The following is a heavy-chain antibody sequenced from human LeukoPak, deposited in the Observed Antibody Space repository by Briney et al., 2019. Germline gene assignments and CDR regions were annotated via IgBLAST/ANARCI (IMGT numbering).Heavy chain of an antibody. D-gene: IGHD3-10*01. CDR1: GFTFSTFA. V-gene: IGHV3-21*06. J-gene: IGHJ4*02. CDR2: ITGSGPYM. Sequence: GGSLRLSCAASGFTFSTFAMHWVCLSPGKGLEWVSSITGSGPYMLYADSVKHRFTISRDNTKNLLYLEMNSLRAEDTAMYFCVRDVGAVRGEVYFDYWGQGTLVTVSS. CDR3: VRDVGAVRGEVYFDY.